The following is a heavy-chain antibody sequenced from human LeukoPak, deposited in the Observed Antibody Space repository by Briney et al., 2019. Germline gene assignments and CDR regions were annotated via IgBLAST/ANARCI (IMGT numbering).Heavy chain of an antibody. CDR2: INHSGST. V-gene: IGHV4-34*01. J-gene: IGHJ5*02. Sequence: SETPSLTCAVYGGSFSGYYWSWVRQPPGKGLEWIGEINHSGSTNYNPSLTSRVTISGDTGKNQFTLKLSSVTAADTAVYYCARSRRGWFDPWGQGTLVTVSS. CDR1: GGSFSGYY. CDR3: ARSRRGWFDP.